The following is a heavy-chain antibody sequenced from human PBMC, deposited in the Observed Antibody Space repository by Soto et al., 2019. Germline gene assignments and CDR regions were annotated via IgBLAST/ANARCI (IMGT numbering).Heavy chain of an antibody. CDR2: INVGNGGT. J-gene: IGHJ3*01. V-gene: IGHV1-3*01. CDR3: ARQDAFDV. Sequence: QVQLVQSGAEVKKPGASVKVSCKASGYTFSSYGMHWVRQAPGHRLEWMGWINVGNGGTAYSQKFQPRVTITRDTTASTAYMELNSLISEDTAVYYCARQDAFDVWGQGTIVTVSS. CDR1: GYTFSSYG.